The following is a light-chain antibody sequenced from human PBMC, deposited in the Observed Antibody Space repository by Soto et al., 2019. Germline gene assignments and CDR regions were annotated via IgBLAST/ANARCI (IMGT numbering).Light chain of an antibody. CDR1: QSISSW. J-gene: IGKJ1*01. CDR2: AAS. Sequence: DIQMTQSPSTLSASVGDRVTITCRASQSISSWLAWYQQKPGKAPKLLSYAASSLESGVPSRFSGSGAGTEFTLTISSLQPEDFATYYCQQYNSYSRTFEQGTKVEIK. V-gene: IGKV1-5*01. CDR3: QQYNSYSRT.